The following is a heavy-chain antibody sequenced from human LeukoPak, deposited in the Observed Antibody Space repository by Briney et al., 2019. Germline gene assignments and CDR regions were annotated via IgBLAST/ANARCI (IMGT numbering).Heavy chain of an antibody. J-gene: IGHJ4*02. D-gene: IGHD3-9*01. CDR1: GFTFRRDA. CDR3: ARHSDILTGYYNPNFDY. V-gene: IGHV3-23*01. CDR2: ISGSGGST. Sequence: PGGSLRLSCAACGFTFRRDAMRWVRQAPGKGLEWVSAISGSGGSTYYADSVKGRFTISRDNAKNTLHVQRNSLRAEDTAVYYCARHSDILTGYYNPNFDYWGQGTLVTVSS.